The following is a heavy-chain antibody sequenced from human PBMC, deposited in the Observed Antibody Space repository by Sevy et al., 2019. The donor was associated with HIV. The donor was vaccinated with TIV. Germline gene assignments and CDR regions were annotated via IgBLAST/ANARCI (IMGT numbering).Heavy chain of an antibody. CDR2: INGDGSST. CDR3: AREYSGTYYYFDY. V-gene: IGHV3-74*01. D-gene: IGHD1-26*01. Sequence: GGSLRLSCAASGFTFVSYWMPWVRQAPGKGLVWVSRINGDGSSTNYADSVKGRFTISRDNAKNTLYLQMNSLRAEDTAVYYCAREYSGTYYYFDYWGQGTLVTVSS. J-gene: IGHJ4*02. CDR1: GFTFVSYW.